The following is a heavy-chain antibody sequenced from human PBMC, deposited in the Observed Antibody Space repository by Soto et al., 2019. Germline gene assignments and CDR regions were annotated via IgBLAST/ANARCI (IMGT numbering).Heavy chain of an antibody. CDR1: GLGVSNNY. CDR3: AREDRRRDGRDYYYYYGMDV. Sequence: GGSLRLSCAASGLGVSNNYLSWVRQPPGKWLEWVSVLYSGGTTYYADSVKGRFTISRDNSKNTLYLQMNSLRAEDTAVYYCAREDRRRDGRDYYYYYGMDVWGQGTTVTVSS. J-gene: IGHJ6*02. V-gene: IGHV3-53*01. CDR2: LYSGGTT.